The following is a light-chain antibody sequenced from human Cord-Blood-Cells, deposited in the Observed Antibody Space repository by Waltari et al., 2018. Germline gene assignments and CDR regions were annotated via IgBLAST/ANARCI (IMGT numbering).Light chain of an antibody. Sequence: SYELTQPPSVSVSPGQTARITFSGDALPKQYAYWYQQKPGQAPVLGIYKDSKWPTGIRGRCSGSSSGTTVTLTIRGVRAEDEADYYCQSADSSGTYWVFGGGTKLTVL. V-gene: IGLV3-25*03. J-gene: IGLJ3*02. CDR2: KDS. CDR1: ALPKQY. CDR3: QSADSSGTYWV.